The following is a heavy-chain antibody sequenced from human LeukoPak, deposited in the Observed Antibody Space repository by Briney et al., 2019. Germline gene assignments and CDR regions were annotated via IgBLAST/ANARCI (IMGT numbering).Heavy chain of an antibody. J-gene: IGHJ4*02. CDR2: ISSSGSTI. CDR3: AIERDGAAGD. CDR1: GFTFSSYE. Sequence: GGSLRLSCEVSGFTFSSYEMNWVRQAPGKGLEWVSYISSSGSTIYYADSVKGRFTISRDNAKNSLYLQMNSLRAEDTAVYYCAIERDGAAGDWVQGTLVTVSS. V-gene: IGHV3-48*03. D-gene: IGHD1-26*01.